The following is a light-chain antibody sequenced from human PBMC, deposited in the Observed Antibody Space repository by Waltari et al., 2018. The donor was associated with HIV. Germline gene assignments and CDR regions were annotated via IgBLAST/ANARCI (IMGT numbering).Light chain of an antibody. J-gene: IGLJ1*01. CDR1: SSDVGNYTV. Sequence: QSALTQPASVSASPGQSITISCTGTSSDVGNYTVVSWYRQFPDKAPQLLIFEVNKRPSGVSNRFSGSKSGNSASLTIAGLLADDEADYYCCSYAGGNSYVFGTGTKVTVL. V-gene: IGLV2-23*02. CDR2: EVN. CDR3: CSYAGGNSYV.